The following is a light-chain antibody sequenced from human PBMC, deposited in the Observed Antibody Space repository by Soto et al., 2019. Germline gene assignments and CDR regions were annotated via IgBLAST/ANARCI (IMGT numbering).Light chain of an antibody. CDR2: GDH. V-gene: IGLV1-44*01. CDR1: SSNIGRNT. J-gene: IGLJ1*01. Sequence: QSVLTQQPSASETPGQRVTISCSGSSSNIGRNTVNWYQQLPGTAPKLLIYGDHQRPSGFPDRFSGSKSGTSASLAISGLQSEDEADYYCAAWDDSLNGQDVFGTGTKVTVL. CDR3: AAWDDSLNGQDV.